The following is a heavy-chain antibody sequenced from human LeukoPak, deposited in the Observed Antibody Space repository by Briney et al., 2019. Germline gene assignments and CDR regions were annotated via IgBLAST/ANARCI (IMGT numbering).Heavy chain of an antibody. V-gene: IGHV4-61*02. J-gene: IGHJ3*02. CDR1: GGSISSGSYY. D-gene: IGHD3-10*01. Sequence: SETLSLTCTVSGGSISSGSYYWSWIRQPAGKGLEWIGRIYTSGSTNYNPSLKSRVTISVDTSKNQFSLKLGSVTAADTAVYYCARDYYGFGEFFFAFDIWGQGTMVTVSS. CDR2: IYTSGST. CDR3: ARDYYGFGEFFFAFDI.